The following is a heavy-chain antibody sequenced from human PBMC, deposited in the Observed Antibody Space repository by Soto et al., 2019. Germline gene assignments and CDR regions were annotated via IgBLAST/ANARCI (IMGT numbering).Heavy chain of an antibody. J-gene: IGHJ6*02. Sequence: ASVKVSCKASGYTFTSYGISWVRQAPGQGLEWMGWISAYNGNTNYAQKLQGRVTMTTDTSTSTAYMELRSLRSDDTAVYYCARAAGGYYYDSSGYYWPYYYYGMDVWGQGTTVTVSS. CDR1: GYTFTSYG. CDR2: ISAYNGNT. D-gene: IGHD3-22*01. V-gene: IGHV1-18*01. CDR3: ARAAGGYYYDSSGYYWPYYYYGMDV.